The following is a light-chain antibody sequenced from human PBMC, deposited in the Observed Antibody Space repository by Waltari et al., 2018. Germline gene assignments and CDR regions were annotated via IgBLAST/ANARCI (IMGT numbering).Light chain of an antibody. CDR1: SSTLGTTT. CDR2: NNN. Sequence: QSVLTQPPSASGSPGQWVTISCFGSSSTLGTTTVKWYQQLPGTAPKPLLYNNNARPSGVPDRFSGSKSGTSASLAITGLQSEDEANYHCAAWDDSLDGLVFGGGTKLTVL. CDR3: AAWDDSLDGLV. V-gene: IGLV1-44*01. J-gene: IGLJ2*01.